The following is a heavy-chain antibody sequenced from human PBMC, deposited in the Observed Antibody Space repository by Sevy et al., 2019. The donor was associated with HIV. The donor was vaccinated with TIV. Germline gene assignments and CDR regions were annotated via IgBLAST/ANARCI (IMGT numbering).Heavy chain of an antibody. J-gene: IGHJ3*02. CDR2: IYTSGST. D-gene: IGHD5-12*01. CDR1: GGSISSYY. Sequence: SETLSLTCTVSGGSISSYYWSWIRQPAGKGLEWIGRIYTSGSTNYNPSLKSRVTMSVDTSKNQFSLTLNSLTAADTAVYYCGGDSGYEKGAFDIWGQGTMVTVSS. CDR3: GGDSGYEKGAFDI. V-gene: IGHV4-4*07.